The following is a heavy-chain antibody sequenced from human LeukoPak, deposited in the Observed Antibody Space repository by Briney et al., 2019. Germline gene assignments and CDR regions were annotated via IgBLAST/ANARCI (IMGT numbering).Heavy chain of an antibody. Sequence: SETLSLTCTVSGGSINSSSYYWRWIRQPPGKGLEWIGSIYYSGSTYYNPSLKSRVTISVDTSKNQFSLKLSSVTTADTAVYYCARPIPGYYYYYMDVWGKGTTVTVSS. D-gene: IGHD2-2*02. V-gene: IGHV4-39*01. CDR3: ARPIPGYYYYYMDV. J-gene: IGHJ6*03. CDR2: IYYSGST. CDR1: GGSINSSSYY.